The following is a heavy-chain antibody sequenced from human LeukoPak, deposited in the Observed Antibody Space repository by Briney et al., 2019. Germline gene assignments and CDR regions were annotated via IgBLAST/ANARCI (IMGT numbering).Heavy chain of an antibody. D-gene: IGHD3-3*01. Sequence: PGRSLRLSCAASGFTFSGYAMHWVRQVPGKGLEWVAITSHDESNKYYADSVKGRFTISRDNSKNTLYLQMNSLRAEDTAVYYCAKTPEEPIFGVVRDYWGQGTLVTVSS. CDR3: AKTPEEPIFGVVRDY. CDR1: GFTFSGYA. V-gene: IGHV3-30*04. CDR2: TSHDESNK. J-gene: IGHJ4*02.